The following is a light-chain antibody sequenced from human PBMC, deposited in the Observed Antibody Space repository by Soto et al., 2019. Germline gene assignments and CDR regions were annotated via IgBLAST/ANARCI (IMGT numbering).Light chain of an antibody. Sequence: IVLTQSPATLSLSPGERATLSCKASQSISNSLGWFQQKPGQAPRLLIDDASNRATGILARFTGSGSGSDFTLTISSLEPEDFGVYYCRQRYNWPLTFGGGTKVEIK. CDR2: DAS. V-gene: IGKV3-11*01. J-gene: IGKJ4*01. CDR3: RQRYNWPLT. CDR1: QSISNS.